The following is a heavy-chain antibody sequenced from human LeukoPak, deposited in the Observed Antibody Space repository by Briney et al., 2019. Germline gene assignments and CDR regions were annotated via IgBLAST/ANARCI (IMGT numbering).Heavy chain of an antibody. CDR1: GYTFTSYG. V-gene: IGHV1-18*01. D-gene: IGHD5-18*01. Sequence: ASVKVSCKASGYTFTSYGISWVRQAPGQGLEWMGWISAYNGNTNYAQKLQGRVTMTTDTSTSTAYMDLSSLRSEDTAVYYCARESPQRSGYSYTHWGQGSLVTVSS. CDR2: ISAYNGNT. J-gene: IGHJ4*02. CDR3: ARESPQRSGYSYTH.